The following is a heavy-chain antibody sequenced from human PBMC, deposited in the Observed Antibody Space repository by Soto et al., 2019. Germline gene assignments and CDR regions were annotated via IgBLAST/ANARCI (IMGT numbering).Heavy chain of an antibody. V-gene: IGHV3-23*01. Sequence: GGSLRLSCAASGFTFSSYAMSWVRQAPGKGLEWVSAISGSGGSTYYADSVKGRFTISRDNSKNTLYLQMNSLRAEDTAVYYCAPLAGFLEWLPPAFDYWGQGTLVTVSS. D-gene: IGHD3-3*01. CDR3: APLAGFLEWLPPAFDY. J-gene: IGHJ4*02. CDR1: GFTFSSYA. CDR2: ISGSGGST.